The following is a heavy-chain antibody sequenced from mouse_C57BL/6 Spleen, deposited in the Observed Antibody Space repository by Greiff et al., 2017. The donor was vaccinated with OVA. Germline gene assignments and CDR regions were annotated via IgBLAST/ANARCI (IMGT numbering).Heavy chain of an antibody. J-gene: IGHJ3*01. Sequence: QVHVKQSGAELARPGASVKLSCKASGYTFTSYGISWVKQRTGQGLEWIGEIYPRSGNTYYNEKFKGKATLTADKSSSTAYMELRSLTSEDSAVYFCARGVTTPTDFAYWGQGTLVTVSA. CDR3: ARGVTTPTDFAY. D-gene: IGHD2-2*01. CDR1: GYTFTSYG. CDR2: IYPRSGNT. V-gene: IGHV1-81*01.